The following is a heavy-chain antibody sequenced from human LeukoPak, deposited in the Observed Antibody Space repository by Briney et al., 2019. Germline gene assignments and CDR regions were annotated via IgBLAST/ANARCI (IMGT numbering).Heavy chain of an antibody. CDR3: VRLDPQFDSFDV. CDR1: GGSISTYY. J-gene: IGHJ3*01. D-gene: IGHD6-19*01. CDR2: VFYTGST. V-gene: IGHV4-59*01. Sequence: SETLSLTCIVSGGSISTYYWTWIRQPPGKGLEWIGNVFYTGSTNYNPSLQSRVTVSVDTSKNQFSLQLTSVAAADTVVYYCVRLDPQFDSFDVWGQGTLVTVSS.